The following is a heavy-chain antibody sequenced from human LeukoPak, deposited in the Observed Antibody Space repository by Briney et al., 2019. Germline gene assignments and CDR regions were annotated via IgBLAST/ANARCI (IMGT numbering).Heavy chain of an antibody. CDR1: GDSISSGDCS. CDR2: IYYSGST. J-gene: IGHJ3*02. CDR3: ARSNLNWNDRPAGAFDI. Sequence: PSQTLSLTCAVSGDSISSGDCSWSWIRQPPGKGLEWIGSIYYSGSTYYNPSLKSRVTISVDTSKNQFSLKLSSVTAADTAVYYCARSNLNWNDRPAGAFDIWGQGTMVTVSS. V-gene: IGHV4-30-2*03. D-gene: IGHD1-1*01.